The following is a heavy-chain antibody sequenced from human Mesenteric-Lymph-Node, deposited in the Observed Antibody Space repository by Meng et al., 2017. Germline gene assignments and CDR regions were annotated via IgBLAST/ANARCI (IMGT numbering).Heavy chain of an antibody. D-gene: IGHD3-22*01. Sequence: SVKVSCKASGGTFSSYTISWVRQAPGQGLEWMGRIIPILGIANYAQKFQGRVTITADKSTSTAYMELSSLRSEETAVYYCARSSTVIGYFDYWGQGTRVTVSS. J-gene: IGHJ4*02. CDR1: GGTFSSYT. CDR3: ARSSTVIGYFDY. V-gene: IGHV1-69*02. CDR2: IIPILGIA.